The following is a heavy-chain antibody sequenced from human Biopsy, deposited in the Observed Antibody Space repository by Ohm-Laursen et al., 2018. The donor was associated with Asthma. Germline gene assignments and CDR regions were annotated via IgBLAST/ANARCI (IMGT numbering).Heavy chain of an antibody. V-gene: IGHV3-23*01. CDR1: GFTFSSFA. D-gene: IGHD1/OR15-1a*01. Sequence: SLRLSCTASGFTFSSFAMSWVRQAPGKGLEWVSAITRSAGRTDYADSVKGRFTISRDNARNSLFLQMNNLRAEDTAVYYCVRSGTKWELYDAFDIWGQGTMVTVSS. J-gene: IGHJ3*02. CDR3: VRSGTKWELYDAFDI. CDR2: ITRSAGRT.